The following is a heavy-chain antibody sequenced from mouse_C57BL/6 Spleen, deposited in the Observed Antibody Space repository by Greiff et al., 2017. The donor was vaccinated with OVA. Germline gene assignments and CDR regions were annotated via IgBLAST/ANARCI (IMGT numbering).Heavy chain of an antibody. V-gene: IGHV1-81*01. CDR1: GYTFTSYG. CDR3: ARSDYAAMDY. D-gene: IGHD1-1*02. CDR2: IYPRSGNT. Sequence: VQRVESGAELARPGASVKLSCKASGYTFTSYGISWVKQRTGQGLEWIGEIYPRSGNTYYNEKFKGKATLTADKSSSTAYMELRSLTSEDSAVYFCARSDYAAMDYWGQGTSVTVSS. J-gene: IGHJ4*01.